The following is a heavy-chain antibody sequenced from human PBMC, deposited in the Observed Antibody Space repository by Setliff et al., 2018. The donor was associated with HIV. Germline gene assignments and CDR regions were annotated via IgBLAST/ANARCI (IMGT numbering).Heavy chain of an antibody. CDR2: INPSGGST. CDR3: AIEYSSSLVRGDY. Sequence: ASVKVSCKASGGPFTSAFNWVRQVPGQGLEWMGIINPSGGSTSYAQKFQGRVTMTRDTSTSTVYMELSSLRSEDTAVYYCAIEYSSSLVRGDYWGQGTLVTVSS. J-gene: IGHJ4*02. V-gene: IGHV1-46*03. D-gene: IGHD6-6*01. CDR1: GGPFTSA.